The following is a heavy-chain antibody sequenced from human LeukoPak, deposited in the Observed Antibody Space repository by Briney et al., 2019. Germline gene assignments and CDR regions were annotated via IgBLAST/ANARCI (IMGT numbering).Heavy chain of an antibody. CDR3: ARVRIAAAGWGYFDY. D-gene: IGHD6-13*01. CDR1: GGSFSGYY. CDR2: IYYSGST. J-gene: IGHJ4*02. V-gene: IGHV4-59*08. Sequence: SETLSLTCAVYGGSFSGYYWSWIRQPPGKGLEWIGYIYYSGSTNYNPSLKSRVTISVDTSKNQFSLKLSSVTAADTAVYYCARVRIAAAGWGYFDYWGQGTLVTVSS.